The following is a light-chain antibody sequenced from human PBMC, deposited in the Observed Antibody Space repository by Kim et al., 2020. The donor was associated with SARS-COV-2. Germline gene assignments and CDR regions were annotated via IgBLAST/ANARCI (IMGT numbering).Light chain of an antibody. J-gene: IGLJ1*01. V-gene: IGLV2-8*01. CDR3: SSYAGRNNYV. Sequence: QSALTQPPSASGSPGQSVTISCTGTSSDVGGYNFVSWYQQHPGKAPKLIIYEVSKRPSGVPDRFSGSKSGNTASLTVSGLQAEDEADYYCSSYAGRNNYVFGTGTKVTV. CDR2: EVS. CDR1: SSDVGGYNF.